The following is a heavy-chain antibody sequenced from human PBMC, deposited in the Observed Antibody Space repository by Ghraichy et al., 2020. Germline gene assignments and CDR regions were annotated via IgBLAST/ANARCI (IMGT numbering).Heavy chain of an antibody. CDR2: INPNSGGT. D-gene: IGHD1-26*01. CDR3: ARTRIVPNWFDP. Sequence: ASVKVSCKASGYTFTDHYMHWVRQAPGQGLEWMGWINPNSGGTNYAQKFQGRVTMTRDTSISTAYMELSRLRSDDTAVYYCARTRIVPNWFDPWGQGTLVTVSS. CDR1: GYTFTDHY. J-gene: IGHJ5*02. V-gene: IGHV1-2*02.